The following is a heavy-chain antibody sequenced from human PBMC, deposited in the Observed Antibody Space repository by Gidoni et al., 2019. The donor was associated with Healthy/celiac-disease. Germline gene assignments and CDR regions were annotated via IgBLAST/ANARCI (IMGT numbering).Heavy chain of an antibody. CDR2: ISYDGSNK. CDR1: GFTFSRYA. CDR3: ARVRWGGAGIAVAVDY. J-gene: IGHJ4*02. V-gene: IGHV3-30*04. Sequence: QVQLVESGGGVVQPGRSLRLSCAASGFTFSRYAMHWVRQAPGKGLEWVAVISYDGSNKYYADSVKGRFTISRDNSKNTLYLQMNSLRAEDTAVYYCARVRWGGAGIAVAVDYWGQGTLVTVSS. D-gene: IGHD6-19*01.